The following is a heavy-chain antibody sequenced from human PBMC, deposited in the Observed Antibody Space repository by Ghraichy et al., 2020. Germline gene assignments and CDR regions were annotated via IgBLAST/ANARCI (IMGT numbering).Heavy chain of an antibody. J-gene: IGHJ4*02. Sequence: ASVKVSCKVSGYTLTELSMHWVRQAPGKGLEWMGGFDPEDGETIYAQKFQGRVTMTEDTSTDTAYMELSSLRSEDTAVYYCATDLRTVTTLWWTLFDYWGQGTLVTVSS. D-gene: IGHD4-17*01. CDR2: FDPEDGET. CDR1: GYTLTELS. V-gene: IGHV1-24*01. CDR3: ATDLRTVTTLWWTLFDY.